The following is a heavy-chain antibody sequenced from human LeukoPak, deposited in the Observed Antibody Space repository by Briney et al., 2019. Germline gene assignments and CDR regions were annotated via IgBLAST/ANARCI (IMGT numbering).Heavy chain of an antibody. V-gene: IGHV3-30*18. CDR1: GFTFSSYG. CDR2: ISYDGSNK. D-gene: IGHD6-19*01. J-gene: IGHJ6*03. CDR3: AKVQGQWLAWYYYMDV. Sequence: PGGSLRLSCAASGFTFSSYGMHWVRQAPGKGLEWVAVISYDGSNKYYADSVKGRFTISRDNSKNSLYLQMNSLRAEDTAVYYCAKVQGQWLAWYYYMDVWGIGTTVTVSS.